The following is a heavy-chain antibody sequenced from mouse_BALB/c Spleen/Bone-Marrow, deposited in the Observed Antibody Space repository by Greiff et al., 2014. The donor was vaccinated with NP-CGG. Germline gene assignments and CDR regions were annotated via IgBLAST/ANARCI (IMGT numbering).Heavy chain of an antibody. CDR3: ARRYGNYDTMDY. CDR2: INPSSGYI. V-gene: IGHV1-4*02. D-gene: IGHD2-1*01. Sequence: QVQLQQPATELARSWAPVKLSCKASGYTFNSFTMHWGKHRAGKGLEWHGYINPSSGYIEYNQKFKDKTTLTADKSSSTAYMQLSSLTSEDSAVYYCARRYGNYDTMDYWGQGTSVTVSS. CDR1: GYTFNSFT. J-gene: IGHJ4*01.